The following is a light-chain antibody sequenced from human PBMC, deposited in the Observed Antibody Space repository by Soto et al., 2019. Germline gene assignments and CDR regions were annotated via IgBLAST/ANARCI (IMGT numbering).Light chain of an antibody. CDR1: QSISSL. V-gene: IGKV1-5*01. Sequence: DIQMTQCPSTLSESVGYRFTTTCWDSQSISSLLVGYQQKPGKAPKLLIYDASSLESGVPSRFSGSGSGTEFTLTISSLQTDDFASYYCQQYESYSWTFGQGPRWIS. J-gene: IGKJ1*01. CDR3: QQYESYSWT. CDR2: DAS.